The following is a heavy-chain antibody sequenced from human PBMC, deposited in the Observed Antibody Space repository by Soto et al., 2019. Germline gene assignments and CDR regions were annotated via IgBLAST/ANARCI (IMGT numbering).Heavy chain of an antibody. D-gene: IGHD3-22*01. CDR1: GGSISSGDYY. Sequence: QVQLQESGPGLVKPSQTLSLTCTVSGGSISSGDYYWSWIRQPPGKGLEWIGYIYYSGSTYYNPSLKSRVNISVDTSQNQFSLKLSSVTAADTAVYYWARDYPPYYDRTPFQPRGQGTLVTVSS. CDR2: IYYSGST. J-gene: IGHJ1*01. CDR3: ARDYPPYYDRTPFQP. V-gene: IGHV4-30-4*01.